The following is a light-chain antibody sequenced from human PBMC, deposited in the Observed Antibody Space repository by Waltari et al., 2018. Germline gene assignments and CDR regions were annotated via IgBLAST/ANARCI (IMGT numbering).Light chain of an antibody. CDR2: GAS. CDR1: QGVGDS. V-gene: IGKV1-27*01. CDR3: QKYNIAPRT. Sequence: DIQLTQSPSSLSASAGDRVTITCRASQGVGDSVAWYQQKPGKPPTLLIYGASTLHSGVPSRFSGSGSETDFTLTISSLQPEDVATYYSQKYNIAPRTFGPGTKVEIK. J-gene: IGKJ1*01.